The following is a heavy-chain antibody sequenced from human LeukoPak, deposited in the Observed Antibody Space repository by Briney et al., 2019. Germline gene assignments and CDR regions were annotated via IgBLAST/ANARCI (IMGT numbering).Heavy chain of an antibody. D-gene: IGHD3-10*01. V-gene: IGHV3-7*03. J-gene: IGHJ4*02. Sequence: PGGSLRLSCAASGFTFSNYWMSWVRQAPGKGLEWVANIKQDGSEKYYVDSVKGRFTISRDNAKNSLYLQMNSLRVEDTAMYYCARAYYYESGSYWSDYWGQGTLVTVSS. CDR1: GFTFSNYW. CDR3: ARAYYYESGSYWSDY. CDR2: IKQDGSEK.